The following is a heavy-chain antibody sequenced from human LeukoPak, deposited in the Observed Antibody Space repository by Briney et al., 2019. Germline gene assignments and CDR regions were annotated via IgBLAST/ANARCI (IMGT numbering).Heavy chain of an antibody. Sequence: ASVKVSCKASGYTFTSYDINWVRQATGQGLEWMGWMNPNSGNTGYAQKFQGRVTMTRNTSISTAYMELSSLRSEDTAVYYCARTGGYYYFFDYWGQGTLVTVSS. CDR1: GYTFTSYD. V-gene: IGHV1-8*01. CDR2: MNPNSGNT. D-gene: IGHD3-22*01. CDR3: ARTGGYYYFFDY. J-gene: IGHJ4*02.